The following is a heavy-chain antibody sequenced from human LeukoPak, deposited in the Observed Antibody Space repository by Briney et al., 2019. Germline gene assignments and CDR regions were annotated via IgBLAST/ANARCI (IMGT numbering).Heavy chain of an antibody. V-gene: IGHV3-48*03. CDR1: GFTFSSYE. D-gene: IGHD4-17*01. J-gene: IGHJ6*02. Sequence: GGSLRLSCAASGFTFSSYERNWVRQAPGKGLEWVSYISSSGSTIYYADSVKGRFTISRDNAKNSLYLQMNSLRAEDTAVYYCARGDYGDSDYYYYGMDVWGQGTTVTVSS. CDR3: ARGDYGDSDYYYYGMDV. CDR2: ISSSGSTI.